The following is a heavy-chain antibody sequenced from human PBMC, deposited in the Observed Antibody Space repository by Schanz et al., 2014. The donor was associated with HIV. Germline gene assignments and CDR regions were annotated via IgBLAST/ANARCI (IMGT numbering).Heavy chain of an antibody. J-gene: IGHJ4*02. D-gene: IGHD1-1*01. CDR3: ARPWKY. V-gene: IGHV3-30*19. CDR1: GFSFSSYG. CDR2: ISSDGTKK. Sequence: VQLLESGGGLVQPGGSLRLSCAASGFSFSSYGMHWVRQAPGKGLEWVAVISSDGTKKYYGDSVKGRFTISRDNSKNTLYLRMNNLRVEDTALYYCARPWKYWGQGTLVTVSS.